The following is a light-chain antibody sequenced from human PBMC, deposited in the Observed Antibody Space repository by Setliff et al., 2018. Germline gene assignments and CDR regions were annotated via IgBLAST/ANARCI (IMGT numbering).Light chain of an antibody. CDR2: AAS. Sequence: DIQMTQSPSSLSASLGDRVTITCRASQSITTYLNWYHQKPGQAPNLLIFAASSLQSGVPSRFSGSGSGTVFTLTINSLQPDDFGTYYCQQSHSVPLAVGGGTKVDIK. CDR1: QSITTY. J-gene: IGKJ4*01. V-gene: IGKV1-39*01. CDR3: QQSHSVPLA.